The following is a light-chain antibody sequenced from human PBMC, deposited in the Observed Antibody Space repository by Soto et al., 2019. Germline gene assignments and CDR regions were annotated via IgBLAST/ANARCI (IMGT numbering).Light chain of an antibody. CDR2: GAS. CDR1: QSVSSSY. J-gene: IGKJ2*01. Sequence: EIVLTQSPGTLSLSPGERATLSCRASQSVSSSYLAWYQQKPGQAPRLLIYGASSRATGIPDRFSGSVSGTEFTLTISRLEPEDFAVYYCQQYGSSPQDTFGQGTKLEIK. CDR3: QQYGSSPQDT. V-gene: IGKV3-20*01.